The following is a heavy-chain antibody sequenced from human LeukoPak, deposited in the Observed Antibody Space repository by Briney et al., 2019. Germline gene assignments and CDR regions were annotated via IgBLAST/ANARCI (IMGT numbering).Heavy chain of an antibody. CDR3: ARGGRPYYYMDV. Sequence: PGGSLRLSCAASGFTFSSYSMNWVRQAPGKGLEWVSSISSSSSYIYYADSVKGRFTISRDNAKNSLYLQMNSLRAEDTAVYYCARGGRPYYYMDVWGKGTTVTVSS. J-gene: IGHJ6*03. V-gene: IGHV3-21*01. D-gene: IGHD1-1*01. CDR2: ISSSSSYI. CDR1: GFTFSSYS.